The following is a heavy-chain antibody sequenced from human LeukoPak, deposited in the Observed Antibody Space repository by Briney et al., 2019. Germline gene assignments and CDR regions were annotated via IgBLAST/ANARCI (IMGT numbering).Heavy chain of an antibody. CDR1: GITFRNYW. CDR3: ARDSNSGYHPN. Sequence: PGGSLRLSCAASGITFRNYWMSWVRQAPGKGLEWVANINPDGSGQVYVDSVKGRFIISRDNARNSLFLQMNSLTVTDTAVYYRARDSNSGYHPNWGQGTLVTVSS. D-gene: IGHD5-12*01. CDR2: INPDGSGQ. V-gene: IGHV3-7*01. J-gene: IGHJ4*02.